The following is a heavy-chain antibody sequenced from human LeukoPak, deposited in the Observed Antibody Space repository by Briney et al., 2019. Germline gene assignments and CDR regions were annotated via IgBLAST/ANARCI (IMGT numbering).Heavy chain of an antibody. D-gene: IGHD1-26*01. V-gene: IGHV3-33*01. CDR1: GFTFSSYG. Sequence: GGSLRLSCAASGFTFSSYGMHWVRQAPGKGLEWVAVIWYDGSNKYYADSVKGRFTISRDNSKNTLYLQMNSLRAEDTAVYYCATPLIVGANADYWGQGTLVTVSS. J-gene: IGHJ4*02. CDR3: ATPLIVGANADY. CDR2: IWYDGSNK.